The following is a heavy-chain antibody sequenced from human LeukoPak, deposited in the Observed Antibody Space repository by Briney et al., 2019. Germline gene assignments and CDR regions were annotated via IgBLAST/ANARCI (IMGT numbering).Heavy chain of an antibody. D-gene: IGHD2-2*01. V-gene: IGHV3-23*01. CDR3: AKEGIGYCSSTSCLRNLDY. CDR1: GFTLSSYA. CDR2: ISGSGGST. Sequence: GGSLRLSCAASGFTLSSYAMSWVRQAPGKGLEWVSAISGSGGSTYYADSVKGRFTISRDNSKNTLYLQMNSLRAEDTAVYYCAKEGIGYCSSTSCLRNLDYWGQGTLVTVSS. J-gene: IGHJ4*02.